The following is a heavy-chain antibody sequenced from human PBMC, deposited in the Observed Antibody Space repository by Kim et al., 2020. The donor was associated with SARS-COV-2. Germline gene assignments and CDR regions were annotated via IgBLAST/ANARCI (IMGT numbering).Heavy chain of an antibody. V-gene: IGHV1-2*02. Sequence: ASVKVSCKASGYTFTGYYMHWVRQAPGQGLEWMGWINPNSGGTNYAQKFQGRVTMTRDTSISTAYMELSRLRSDDTAVYYCARDQDGSYYYYGMDVWGQGTTVTVSS. J-gene: IGHJ6*02. CDR2: INPNSGGT. CDR1: GYTFTGYY. CDR3: ARDQDGSYYYYGMDV.